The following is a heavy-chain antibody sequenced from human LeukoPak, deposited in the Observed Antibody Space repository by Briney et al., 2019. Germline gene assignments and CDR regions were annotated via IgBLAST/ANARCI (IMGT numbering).Heavy chain of an antibody. CDR3: ARDHQFAQLPTPSYFFDY. Sequence: PGGSLTLSCAASGFTFSSYGMHWVRQAPGKGLEWVAVIWYDGSNKYYADSVKGRFTISRDNSKNTLYLQMNSLRADDTAVYYCARDHQFAQLPTPSYFFDYWGQGTLVTVSS. V-gene: IGHV3-33*01. CDR2: IWYDGSNK. CDR1: GFTFSSYG. D-gene: IGHD2-2*01. J-gene: IGHJ4*02.